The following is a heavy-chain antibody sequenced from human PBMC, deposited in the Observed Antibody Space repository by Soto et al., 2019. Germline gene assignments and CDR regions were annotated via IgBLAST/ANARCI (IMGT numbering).Heavy chain of an antibody. CDR2: IYYSGST. V-gene: IGHV4-59*01. D-gene: IGHD1-26*01. CDR1: GGSINNYY. J-gene: IGHJ4*02. Sequence: QVQLQESGPGLVKPSETLSLTCTVSGGSINNYYWSWIRQPPGKGLEWIGYIYYSGSTNYNPSLKRRVTRSVDTSKNQFSLKLSSVTTADTAVYYCARRYGGNFDYWGQGTLVTVSS. CDR3: ARRYGGNFDY.